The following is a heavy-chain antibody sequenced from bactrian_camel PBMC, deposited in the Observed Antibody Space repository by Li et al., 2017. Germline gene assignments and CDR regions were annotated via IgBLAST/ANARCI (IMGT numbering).Heavy chain of an antibody. D-gene: IGHD5*01. CDR1: GYTYNRNC. V-gene: IGHV3S1*01. CDR2: IYTGSGNT. J-gene: IGHJ4*01. Sequence: HVQLVESGGGSVQAGGSLRLSCGASGYTYNRNCMAWFRQAPGKEREGVARIYTGSGNTYYADSVKGRFTISSDNAKNTLDLQLNSLETEDTAMYYCTKSIENTVWAFGSWGQGTQVTVS. CDR3: TKSIENTVWAFGS.